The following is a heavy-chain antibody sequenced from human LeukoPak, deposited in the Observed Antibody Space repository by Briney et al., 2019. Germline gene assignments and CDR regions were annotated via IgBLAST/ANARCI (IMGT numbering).Heavy chain of an antibody. CDR2: INPNSGGT. V-gene: IGHV1-2*02. CDR1: EYTFTGYY. J-gene: IGHJ4*02. D-gene: IGHD3-10*01. Sequence: ASVKVSCKASEYTFTGYYMHWVRQAPGQGLQWMGWINPNSGGTNYGQKFQGRVTMTRDTSISTAYMELSRLRSDDTAVYYCARGWLGGSFDYWGQGTLVTVSS. CDR3: ARGWLGGSFDY.